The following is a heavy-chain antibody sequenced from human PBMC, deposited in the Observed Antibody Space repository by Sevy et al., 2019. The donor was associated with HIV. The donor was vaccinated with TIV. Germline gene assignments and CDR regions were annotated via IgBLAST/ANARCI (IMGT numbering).Heavy chain of an antibody. V-gene: IGHV3-53*01. CDR2: IYSGGST. J-gene: IGHJ4*02. CDR1: GFSVSSNY. CDR3: ARGLGKSVSCGTSSCFGFDY. Sequence: GGSLRRSCAVSGFSVSSNYMSWVRQAPGKGLEWVSVIYSGGSTYYADSVKGRFTISRDYSKKTLYLQMRGLRAEDTTVYYCARGLGKSVSCGTSSCFGFDYWGQGTLVTVSS. D-gene: IGHD2-2*01.